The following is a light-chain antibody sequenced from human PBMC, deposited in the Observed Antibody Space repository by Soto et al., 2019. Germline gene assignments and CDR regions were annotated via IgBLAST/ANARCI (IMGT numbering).Light chain of an antibody. CDR1: NSDVGGYNY. CDR2: EVS. CDR3: SSYTSSILV. V-gene: IGLV2-14*01. Sequence: QSALTQPASVSGSPGHSITISCTGTNSDVGGYNYVSWYQQYPGKAPKLMIYEVSNRPSGVSNRFSGSKSGNTASLTISGLQAEDEADYYCSSYTSSILVFGGGTKLTVL. J-gene: IGLJ3*02.